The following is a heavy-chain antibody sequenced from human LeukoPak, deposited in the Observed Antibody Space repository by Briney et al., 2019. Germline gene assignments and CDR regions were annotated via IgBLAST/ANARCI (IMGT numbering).Heavy chain of an antibody. CDR2: IYTSGST. D-gene: IGHD6-19*01. CDR1: GGSISSGSYY. J-gene: IGHJ4*02. CDR3: ARDPGIAVAGLDY. V-gene: IGHV4-61*02. Sequence: SETLSLTCTVYGGSISSGSYYWSWIRQPAGKGLEWIGRIYTSGSTNYNPSLKSRVTISVDTSKNQFSLKLSSVTAADTAVYYCARDPGIAVAGLDYWGQGTLVTVSS.